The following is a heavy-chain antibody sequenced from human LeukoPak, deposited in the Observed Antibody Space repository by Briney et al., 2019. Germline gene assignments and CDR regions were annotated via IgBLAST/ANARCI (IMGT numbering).Heavy chain of an antibody. Sequence: GASVKVSCKASGYTFTSYYMHWVRQAPGQGLEWMGMINPSGGSTSYAQKFQGRVTMTRDTSTSTVYMELSSLRSEDTAVYYCARGVEMVNWRDAFDIWGQGTMVTVSS. CDR2: INPSGGST. V-gene: IGHV1-46*01. D-gene: IGHD5-24*01. CDR3: ARGVEMVNWRDAFDI. CDR1: GYTFTSYY. J-gene: IGHJ3*02.